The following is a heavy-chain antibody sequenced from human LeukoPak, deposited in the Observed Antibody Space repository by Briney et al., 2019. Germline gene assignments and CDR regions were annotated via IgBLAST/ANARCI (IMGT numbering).Heavy chain of an antibody. Sequence: SESLSPTCAVFGPSFVGYCCGWVSPPPEGGLEWIGKINHSGSNNYNPTLKSTVTISVDTSKNQFSMKLSSVTAADKAVYYCASRTSASDSDYWGQGALVTVSS. CDR2: INHSGSN. CDR3: ASRTSASDSDY. D-gene: IGHD2-21*01. CDR1: GPSFVGYC. V-gene: IGHV4-34*01. J-gene: IGHJ4*02.